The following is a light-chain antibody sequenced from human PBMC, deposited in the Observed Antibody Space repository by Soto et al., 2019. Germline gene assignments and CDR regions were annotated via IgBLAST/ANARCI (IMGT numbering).Light chain of an antibody. CDR3: ASWDDSLNAVV. J-gene: IGLJ2*01. Sequence: QPVLTQPPSASGAPGQWVTISCSGSTSNIGTNAVSWHQQFPGAAPKLLIYSDSHRPSGVPDRFSGSKSGTSASLAISGLQSEDEGDYYCASWDDSLNAVVFGAGTKLTVL. V-gene: IGLV1-44*01. CDR2: SDS. CDR1: TSNIGTNA.